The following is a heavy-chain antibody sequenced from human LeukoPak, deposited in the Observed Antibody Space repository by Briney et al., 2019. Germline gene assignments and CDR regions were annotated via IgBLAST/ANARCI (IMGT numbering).Heavy chain of an antibody. Sequence: ASVKVSCKASGYTFTSYGISWVRQAPGQGLEWMGWISVYNGDTNYAQNLQGRVTMTTDTSTGTAYMDLRSLRSDDTAVYYCARDQRGSYSFDYWGQGTLVTVSS. D-gene: IGHD1-26*01. CDR3: ARDQRGSYSFDY. V-gene: IGHV1-18*01. CDR1: GYTFTSYG. J-gene: IGHJ4*02. CDR2: ISVYNGDT.